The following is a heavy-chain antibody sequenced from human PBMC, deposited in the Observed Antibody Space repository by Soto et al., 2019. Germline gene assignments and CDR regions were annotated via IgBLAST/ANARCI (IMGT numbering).Heavy chain of an antibody. V-gene: IGHV3-23*01. CDR2: IHGGGDYT. J-gene: IGHJ2*01. CDR3: AKHRGGEGYTNGNFDV. D-gene: IGHD2-21*01. Sequence: EVQVLESGGVLVQPGGSLRLSCAASGFTFSNYAMSWVRQAPGKGLEWVSTIHGGGDYTHYTDSVKGRFTISSDNSRNTLFIQMNGLRAEDTAVYYCAKHRGGEGYTNGNFDVGGRGTLVTVSS. CDR1: GFTFSNYA.